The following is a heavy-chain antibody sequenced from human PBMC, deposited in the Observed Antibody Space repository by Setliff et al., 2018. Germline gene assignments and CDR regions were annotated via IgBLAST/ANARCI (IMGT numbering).Heavy chain of an antibody. CDR1: GGTISSYY. Sequence: SETLSLTCTVSGGTISSYYWSWIRQPAGKGLEWVGHIYIGGSANYNPSLKSRVTMSIDTSKNQFSLKLNSVTAADMAVYYCAREQWLDPPGYYYMDVWAKGTTVTVSS. V-gene: IGHV4-4*07. CDR2: IYIGGSA. J-gene: IGHJ6*03. CDR3: AREQWLDPPGYYYMDV. D-gene: IGHD6-19*01.